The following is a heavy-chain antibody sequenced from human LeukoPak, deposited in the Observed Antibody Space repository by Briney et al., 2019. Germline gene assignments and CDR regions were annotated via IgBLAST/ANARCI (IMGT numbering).Heavy chain of an antibody. V-gene: IGHV4-39*07. J-gene: IGHJ4*02. CDR3: ARHFRGWWLRFAAAYYFDY. Sequence: PSETLSLTCTVSGGSISNSNYYWGWIRQPPGKGLEWIGSIYYSGSTYYNPSLKSRVTISVDTSKNQFSLKLSSVTAADTAVYYCARHFRGWWLRFAAAYYFDYWGQGTLVTVSS. CDR1: GGSISNSNYY. D-gene: IGHD5-12*01. CDR2: IYYSGST.